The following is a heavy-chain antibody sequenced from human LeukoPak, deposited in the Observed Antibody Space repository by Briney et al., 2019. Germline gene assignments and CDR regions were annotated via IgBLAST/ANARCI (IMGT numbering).Heavy chain of an antibody. D-gene: IGHD3-10*01. J-gene: IGHJ4*02. CDR2: INPNSGGT. CDR3: ARAALTIVRGAAFDY. CDR1: GYTFTGYY. V-gene: IGHV1-2*02. Sequence: GASVKVSCKASGYTFTGYYMHWVRQAAGQGLEWMGWINPNSGGTNYAQKLQGRVTMTRDTSTSTDYMEMSRLRSDDTAVYYCARAALTIVRGAAFDYWGQGTMVTVSS.